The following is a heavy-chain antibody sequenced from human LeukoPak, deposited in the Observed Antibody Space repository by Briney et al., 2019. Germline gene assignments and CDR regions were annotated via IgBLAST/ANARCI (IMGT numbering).Heavy chain of an antibody. CDR2: IKQDGSEK. V-gene: IGHV3-7*05. CDR1: GFTFSSYW. CDR3: ARGGGDLDLYFDL. J-gene: IGHJ2*01. D-gene: IGHD2-21*02. Sequence: GGSLRLSCAASGFTFSSYWMTWVRQAPGKGLEWVANIKQDGSEKYYVDSVKGRFTISRGNAKNSLYLQMISLRAEDTAVYYCARGGGDLDLYFDLWGRGTLVTVSS.